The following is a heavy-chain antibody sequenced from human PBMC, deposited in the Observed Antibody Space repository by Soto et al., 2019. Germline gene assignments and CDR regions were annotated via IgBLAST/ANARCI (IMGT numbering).Heavy chain of an antibody. V-gene: IGHV3-23*01. CDR2: IRGSGTNI. Sequence: EVQLLESGGGLIQPGGSLRLSCAASGFTFSSYVMNWGRQAPGKGLQWVSAIRGSGTNILYADSVKGRFTISRDNSRNSGYLQIDSMRDEDTALYYCTKGRTLEGSGPNYFDYWGLGTLVTVSS. CDR1: GFTFSSYV. J-gene: IGHJ4*02. CDR3: TKGRTLEGSGPNYFDY. D-gene: IGHD6-19*01.